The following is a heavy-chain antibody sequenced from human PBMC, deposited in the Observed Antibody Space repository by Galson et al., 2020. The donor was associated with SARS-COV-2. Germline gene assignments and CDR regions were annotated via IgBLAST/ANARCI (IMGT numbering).Heavy chain of an antibody. CDR3: ARVPRSETEYCSSTSCYEYYCYGMDV. D-gene: IGHD2-2*01. J-gene: IGHJ6*02. Sequence: SETLSLTCAVYGGSFSGYYWSWIRQPPGKGLEWIGEINHSGSTNYNPSLKSRVTISVDTSKNQFSLKLSSVTAADTAVYYCARVPRSETEYCSSTSCYEYYCYGMDVWGQGTTVTVSS. CDR2: INHSGST. V-gene: IGHV4-34*01. CDR1: GGSFSGYY.